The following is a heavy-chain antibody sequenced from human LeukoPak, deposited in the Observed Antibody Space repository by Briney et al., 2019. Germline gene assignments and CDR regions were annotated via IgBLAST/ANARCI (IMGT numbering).Heavy chain of an antibody. CDR1: GFTFSSYA. Sequence: GGSLRLSCAASGFTFSSYAMSWVRQAPGKGLEWVSAISGSGGSTYYADSVEGRFTISRDNSKNTLYLQMNSLRAEDTAVYYCAKDHWAYCGGDCLGDAFDIWGQGTMVTVSS. J-gene: IGHJ3*02. V-gene: IGHV3-23*01. CDR2: ISGSGGST. CDR3: AKDHWAYCGGDCLGDAFDI. D-gene: IGHD2-21*02.